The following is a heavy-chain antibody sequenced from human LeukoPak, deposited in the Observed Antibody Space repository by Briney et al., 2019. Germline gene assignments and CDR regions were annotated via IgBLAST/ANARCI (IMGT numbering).Heavy chain of an antibody. V-gene: IGHV3-30*02. CDR1: GFTFSSYG. CDR2: IRYDGSNK. J-gene: IGHJ3*02. CDR3: AKEGEQQRALRGAFDI. Sequence: GGSLRLSCAASGFTFSSYGMHWVRQAPGKGLEWVAFIRYDGSNKYYADSVKGRFTISRDNSKNTLYLQMNSLRAEDTAVYYCAKEGEQQRALRGAFDIWGQGTMVTVSS. D-gene: IGHD6-13*01.